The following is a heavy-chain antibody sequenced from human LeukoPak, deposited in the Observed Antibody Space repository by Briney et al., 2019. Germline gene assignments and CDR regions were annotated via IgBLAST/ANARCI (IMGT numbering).Heavy chain of an antibody. Sequence: GASVKVSCKASGYTFTSYYMHWVRQAPGQGLEWMGIINPSGGSTSYAQKFQGRVTMTRDTSTSTVYMELSSLRSEDTAVYYCARDGWRGSSAWNWFDPWGQGTLVTVSS. D-gene: IGHD2-2*01. CDR3: ARDGWRGSSAWNWFDP. V-gene: IGHV1-46*01. J-gene: IGHJ5*02. CDR1: GYTFTSYY. CDR2: INPSGGST.